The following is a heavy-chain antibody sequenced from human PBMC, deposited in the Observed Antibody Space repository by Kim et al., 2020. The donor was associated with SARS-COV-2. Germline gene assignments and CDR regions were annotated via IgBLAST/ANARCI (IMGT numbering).Heavy chain of an antibody. V-gene: IGHV3-30*04. CDR2: ISYDGSNK. Sequence: GGSLRLSCAASGFTFSSYAMHWVRQAPGKGLEWVAVISYDGSNKYYADSVKGRFTISRDNSKNTLYLQMNSLRAEDTAVYYCAREGRGYYDILGYGMDVWGQGTTVTVSS. CDR3: AREGRGYYDILGYGMDV. CDR1: GFTFSSYA. J-gene: IGHJ6*02. D-gene: IGHD3-9*01.